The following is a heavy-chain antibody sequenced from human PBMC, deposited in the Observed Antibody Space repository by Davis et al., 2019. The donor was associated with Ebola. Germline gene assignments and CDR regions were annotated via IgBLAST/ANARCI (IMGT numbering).Heavy chain of an antibody. D-gene: IGHD3-3*01. CDR2: ISYDGSNK. V-gene: IGHV3-30-3*01. J-gene: IGHJ6*02. CDR1: GFTFSSYA. CDR3: AKEVLVWSGYINYYYYYGMDV. Sequence: GESLKISCAASGFTFSSYAMHWVRQAPGKGLEWVAVISYDGSNKYYADSVKGRFTISRDNSKNTLYLQMNSLRAEDTAVYYCAKEVLVWSGYINYYYYYGMDVWGQGTTVTVSS.